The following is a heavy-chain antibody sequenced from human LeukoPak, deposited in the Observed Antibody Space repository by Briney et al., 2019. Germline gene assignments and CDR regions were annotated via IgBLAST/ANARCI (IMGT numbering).Heavy chain of an antibody. Sequence: GGSLRLSCAASGFTFSSYAMSWVRQAPGEGLEWVSVISGSGDSTYYADSVKGRFTISRDNSKNTLHLQMNSLRVEDTAVYYCAKESPDFDYWGQGTLVTVSS. J-gene: IGHJ4*02. CDR1: GFTFSSYA. CDR2: ISGSGDST. CDR3: AKESPDFDY. V-gene: IGHV3-23*01.